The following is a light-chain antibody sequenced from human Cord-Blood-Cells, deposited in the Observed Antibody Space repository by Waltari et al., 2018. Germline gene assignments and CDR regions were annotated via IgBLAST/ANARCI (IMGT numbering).Light chain of an antibody. CDR1: SGDVGRYNL. J-gene: IGLJ1*01. CDR2: DVS. CDR3: CSYAGSSTYV. Sequence: QSALTHPASVSGSPGQSITLSCTGTSGDVGRYNLVSWYQQHPGKAPKLMIYDVSKRPSGVSNRFSGSKSGNTASLTISGLQAEDEADYYCCSYAGSSTYVFGTGTKVTVL. V-gene: IGLV2-23*02.